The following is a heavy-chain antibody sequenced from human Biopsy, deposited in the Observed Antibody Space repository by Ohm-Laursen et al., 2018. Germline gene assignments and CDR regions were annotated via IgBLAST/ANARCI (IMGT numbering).Heavy chain of an antibody. Sequence: SDTLSLTCSVSGGSMTSYEWSWIRQAPGKGLEWIGYIYYSGGTKYNPSLASRVTFSVDMSKSQFSLKLYSVTAADTAVYYCARVESGTYDALDIWGQGTLVAVSA. D-gene: IGHD1-26*01. CDR1: GGSMTSYE. CDR2: IYYSGGT. J-gene: IGHJ3*02. V-gene: IGHV4-59*07. CDR3: ARVESGTYDALDI.